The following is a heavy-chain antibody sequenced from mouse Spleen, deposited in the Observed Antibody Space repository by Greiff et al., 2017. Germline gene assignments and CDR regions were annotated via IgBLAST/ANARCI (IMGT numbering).Heavy chain of an antibody. V-gene: IGHV2-5*01. CDR2: IWRGGST. D-gene: IGHD4-1*01. J-gene: IGHJ4*01. CDR3: AKRDWDGSYAMDY. CDR1: GFSLTSYG. Sequence: QVQLQQSGPGLVQPSQSLSITCTVSGFSLTSYGVHWVRQSPGKGLEWLGVIWRGGSTDYNAAFMSRLSITKDNSKSQVFFKMNSLQADDTAIYYCAKRDWDGSYAMDYWGQGTSVTVSS.